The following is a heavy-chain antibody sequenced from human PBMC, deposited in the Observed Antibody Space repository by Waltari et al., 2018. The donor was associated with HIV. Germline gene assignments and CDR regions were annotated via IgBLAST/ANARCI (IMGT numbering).Heavy chain of an antibody. CDR2: IIPILGIA. CDR1: GGTSSSYT. CDR3: ARDNYYDSSGSQDY. Sequence: QVQLVQSGAEVKKPGSSVKVSCTASGGTSSSYTISWVRQAPGQGLEWMGRIIPILGIANYAQKFQGRVTITADKSTSTAYMELSSLRSEDTAVYYCARDNYYDSSGSQDYWGQGTLVTVSS. J-gene: IGHJ4*02. D-gene: IGHD3-22*01. V-gene: IGHV1-69*08.